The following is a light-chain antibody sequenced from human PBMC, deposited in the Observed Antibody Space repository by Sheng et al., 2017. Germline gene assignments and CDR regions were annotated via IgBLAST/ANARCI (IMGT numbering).Light chain of an antibody. V-gene: IGKV1-33*01. CDR1: QDISNY. Sequence: DIQMTQSPSSLSAFVGDRVTITCQASQDISNYLNWYQQKPGKAPKLLIYDASNLEPGVPSRFSGSGSGTDFSFTISSLQPEDIATYYCQQYDSLPLTFGPGTKVDFK. CDR3: QQYDSLPLT. CDR2: DAS. J-gene: IGKJ3*01.